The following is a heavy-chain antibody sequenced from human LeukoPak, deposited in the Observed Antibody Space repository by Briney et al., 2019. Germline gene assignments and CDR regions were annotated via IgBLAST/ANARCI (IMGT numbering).Heavy chain of an antibody. Sequence: GGSLRLSCTASGFIFSGSWMAWIRQAPGKGLEWVAVISYDGSNKYYADSVKGRFTISRDNSKNTLYLQMNSLRAEDTAVYYCAKDCRYYGSGSYGVVYYYYYGMDVWGQGTTVTVSS. CDR3: AKDCRYYGSGSYGVVYYYYYGMDV. CDR1: GFIFSGSW. CDR2: ISYDGSNK. D-gene: IGHD3-10*01. V-gene: IGHV3-30*18. J-gene: IGHJ6*02.